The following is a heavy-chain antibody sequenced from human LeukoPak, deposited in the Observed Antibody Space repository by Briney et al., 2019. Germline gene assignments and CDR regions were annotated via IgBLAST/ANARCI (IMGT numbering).Heavy chain of an antibody. CDR2: RFYSGST. J-gene: IGHJ6*02. CDR1: GGSMSSYY. D-gene: IGHD2-2*01. Sequence: SETLSLTCTVSGGSMSSYYWSWIRQPPGKGLEWIGYRFYSGSTNYNPSLKSRVTISLDTSKSQFSLKVTSVTAADTAVYYCARGVCTSSSCYAGDYGVDVWGQGTTVTVSS. CDR3: ARGVCTSSSCYAGDYGVDV. V-gene: IGHV4-59*08.